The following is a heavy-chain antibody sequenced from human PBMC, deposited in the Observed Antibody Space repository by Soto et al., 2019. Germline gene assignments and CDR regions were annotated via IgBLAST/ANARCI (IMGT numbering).Heavy chain of an antibody. V-gene: IGHV1-18*01. D-gene: IGHD3-9*01. Sequence: GASVKVSCKASGYTFTSYGISWVRQAPGQGLEWMGWISAYNGNTNYAQKLQGRVTMTTDTSTSTAYMELRSLRSDDTAVYYCARDSGGDILTTITVYYYGMDVWGQGTTVTVSS. J-gene: IGHJ6*02. CDR3: ARDSGGDILTTITVYYYGMDV. CDR2: ISAYNGNT. CDR1: GYTFTSYG.